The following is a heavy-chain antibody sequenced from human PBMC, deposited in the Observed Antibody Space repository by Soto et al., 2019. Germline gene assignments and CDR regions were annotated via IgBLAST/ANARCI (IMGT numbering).Heavy chain of an antibody. CDR2: ISWNSGSI. CDR3: AKGSGGTCYSGFDH. D-gene: IGHD2-15*01. J-gene: IGHJ4*02. V-gene: IGHV3-9*01. Sequence: EVQLVESGGGLVQPGRSLRLSCAASGFTFDDYAMHWVRQAPGKGLEWVSGISWNSGSIGYADSVKGRFTISRDNAKNSLYLQMNSLRAKDTALYYCAKGSGGTCYSGFDHWGQGTLVTVSS. CDR1: GFTFDDYA.